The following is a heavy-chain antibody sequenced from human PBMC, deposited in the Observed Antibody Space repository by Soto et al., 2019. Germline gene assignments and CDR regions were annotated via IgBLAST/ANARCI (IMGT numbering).Heavy chain of an antibody. J-gene: IGHJ3*02. CDR3: ARALATLPVFAFDI. Sequence: QGTLKESGPTLVKPTQTLTLTCSFSGFSLSTSGVGVGWIRQSPGKAPEWLALIYWRGDEHYRPSLKSRLSIIKDTSKNHVVLIMSDMDPVDTATYYCARALATLPVFAFDIWGQGTMVTVSS. D-gene: IGHD6-6*01. CDR1: GFSLSTSGVG. V-gene: IGHV2-5*01. CDR2: IYWRGDE.